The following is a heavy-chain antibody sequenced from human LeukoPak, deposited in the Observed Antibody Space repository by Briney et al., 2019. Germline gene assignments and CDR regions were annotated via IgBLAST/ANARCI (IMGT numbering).Heavy chain of an antibody. CDR3: ARVIAAAGYYYYGMDV. D-gene: IGHD6-13*01. CDR2: IWYDGSNK. V-gene: IGHV3-33*01. Sequence: QPGRSLRLSCAASGFTFSSYGMHWVRQAPGKGLEWVAVIWYDGSNKYYADSVKGRFTISRDNSKNTLYLQMNSLRAEDTAVYYCARVIAAAGYYYYGMDVWGQGTTVTVSS. J-gene: IGHJ6*02. CDR1: GFTFSSYG.